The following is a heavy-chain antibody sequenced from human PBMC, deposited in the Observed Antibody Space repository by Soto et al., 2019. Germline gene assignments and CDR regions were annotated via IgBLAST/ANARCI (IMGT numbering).Heavy chain of an antibody. Sequence: QVQLVQSGAEVKKPGASVKVSCKASGYTFTSYGISWVRQAPGQGLEWMGWISAYNGNTNYAQKLQGRVTKTTDTPTIRAYKVLRSLRADYYAAYDRACDVHGVHYDWGQGTQVTVSS. CDR1: GYTFTSYG. CDR3: ACDVHGVHYD. J-gene: IGHJ1*01. V-gene: IGHV1-18*01. D-gene: IGHD4-17*01. CDR2: ISAYNGNT.